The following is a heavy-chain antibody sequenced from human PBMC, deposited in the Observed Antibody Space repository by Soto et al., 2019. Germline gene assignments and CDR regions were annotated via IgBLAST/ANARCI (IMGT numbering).Heavy chain of an antibody. J-gene: IGHJ3*02. CDR3: VREGRSSTSRNTGCAFDI. D-gene: IGHD2-2*02. CDR1: GFTSWDYD. CDR2: ISRSGNTM. V-gene: IGHV3-11*01. Sequence: QVQLVESGGALVKPGGSLRLSCAASGFTSWDYDMSWIRQAPGKGLEWVSYISRSGNTMYYGDYVKGRLTISRDNAENSVFLQMSSPRAEDTAVYYCVREGRSSTSRNTGCAFDIWGQGTMVTVSS.